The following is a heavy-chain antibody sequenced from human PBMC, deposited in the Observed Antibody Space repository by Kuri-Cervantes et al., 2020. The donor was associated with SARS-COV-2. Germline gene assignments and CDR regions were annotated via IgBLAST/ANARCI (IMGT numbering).Heavy chain of an antibody. CDR1: GFTFSSYA. CDR3: AKDGAYCSGGSCYSFDY. D-gene: IGHD2-15*01. J-gene: IGHJ4*02. Sequence: GESLKISCAASGFTFSSYAMSWVRQAPGKGLEWVSAISGSGGSTYYADSVKGRFTISRDNSKNTLYLQMNSLRAEDTAVYYCAKDGAYCSGGSCYSFDYWGQGTLVTVSS. V-gene: IGHV3-23*01. CDR2: ISGSGGST.